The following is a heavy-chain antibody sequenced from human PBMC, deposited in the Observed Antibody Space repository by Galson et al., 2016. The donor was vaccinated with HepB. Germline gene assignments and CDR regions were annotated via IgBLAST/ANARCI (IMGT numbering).Heavy chain of an antibody. J-gene: IGHJ4*02. CDR1: GFTFSSYG. V-gene: IGHV3-30*18. Sequence: SLRLSCAASGFTFSSYGMHWVRQAPGKGLEWVAVISYDGSDKYYADSVKGRFTISRDNSKNTLFLQMNSLRADDTAVYYCAKSFEPSAGPDYWGQGTLVTVSS. CDR3: AKSFEPSAGPDY. D-gene: IGHD6-13*01. CDR2: ISYDGSDK.